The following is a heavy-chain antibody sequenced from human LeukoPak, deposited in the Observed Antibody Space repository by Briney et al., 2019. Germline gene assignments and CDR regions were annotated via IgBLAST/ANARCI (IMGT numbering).Heavy chain of an antibody. J-gene: IGHJ5*02. Sequence: SETLSLTCTVSGGSISSYYWSWIRQPAGRGLEWIGRIYTSGSTNYNPSLKSRVTMSVDTSKNQFSLKLSSVTAADTAVYYCASSRRGYGQYNWFDPWGQGTLVTVSS. V-gene: IGHV4-4*07. CDR1: GGSISSYY. D-gene: IGHD5-12*01. CDR2: IYTSGST. CDR3: ASSRRGYGQYNWFDP.